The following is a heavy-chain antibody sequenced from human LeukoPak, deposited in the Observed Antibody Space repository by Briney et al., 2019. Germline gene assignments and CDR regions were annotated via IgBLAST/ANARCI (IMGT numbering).Heavy chain of an antibody. D-gene: IGHD3-22*01. Sequence: ASVKVSCKASGYTFTSYYMHWVRQAPGQGLEWMGIINPSGGSTSYAQKFQGRVTMTRDTSTSTVYMELSSLRSEDTAVYYCARDRWGLGDSSGYYYFPFSLGSDSWGQGTLVTVYS. V-gene: IGHV1-46*01. CDR1: GYTFTSYY. CDR3: ARDRWGLGDSSGYYYFPFSLGSDS. J-gene: IGHJ4*02. CDR2: INPSGGST.